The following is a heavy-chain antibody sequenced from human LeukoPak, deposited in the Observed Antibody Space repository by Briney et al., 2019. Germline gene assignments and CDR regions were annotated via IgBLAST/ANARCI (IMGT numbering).Heavy chain of an antibody. Sequence: ASVKVSCKASGYTFTSYGISWVRQAPGQGLEWMGWISAYNGNTNYAQKLQGRVTMTTDTSTSTAYMELRSLRSDDTAVYYCARDKIPHSCWYPDYWGQGTLVTVSS. CDR2: ISAYNGNT. V-gene: IGHV1-18*01. CDR3: ARDKIPHSCWYPDY. J-gene: IGHJ4*02. CDR1: GYTFTSYG. D-gene: IGHD6-19*01.